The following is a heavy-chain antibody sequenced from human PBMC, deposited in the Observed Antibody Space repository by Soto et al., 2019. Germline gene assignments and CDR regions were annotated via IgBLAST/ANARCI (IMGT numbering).Heavy chain of an antibody. CDR3: ARGDYDSSGYYSFDY. J-gene: IGHJ4*02. CDR1: DGSISSGDYY. D-gene: IGHD3-22*01. V-gene: IGHV4-30-4*01. CDR2: IYYSGST. Sequence: QVQLQESGPGLVKPSQTLSLTCTVSDGSISSGDYYWSWIRQPPGKGLEWIGYIYYSGSTYYNPSLKSRVTISVDTSKNQFSLKLSSVTAADTAVHYCARGDYDSSGYYSFDYWGQGTLVTVSS.